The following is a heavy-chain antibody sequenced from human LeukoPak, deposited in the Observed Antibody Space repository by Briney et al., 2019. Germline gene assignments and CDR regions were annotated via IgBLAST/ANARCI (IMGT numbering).Heavy chain of an antibody. CDR2: ISSSSSFI. V-gene: IGHV3-21*01. CDR3: ARGHPWGLAFDY. D-gene: IGHD7-27*01. Sequence: GRSLRLSCAASGFTFSSYNMGWVRQAPGKGLEWVSSISSSSSFIHYADSLKGRFTISRDNAQNSLYLQMTSLRAEDTALYYCARGHPWGLAFDYWGQGTLVTVSS. CDR1: GFTFSSYN. J-gene: IGHJ4*02.